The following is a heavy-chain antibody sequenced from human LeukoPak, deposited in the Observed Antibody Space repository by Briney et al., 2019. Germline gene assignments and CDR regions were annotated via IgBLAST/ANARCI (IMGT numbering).Heavy chain of an antibody. CDR3: TTDWVLRSFADY. CDR2: IRSKTDGETI. V-gene: IGHV3-15*01. Sequence: GGSLRLSCVASGFIFSDFDMHWVRQAPGKGLEWVGRIRSKTDGETIHYAAPVKGRFTISRDDSENTLYLQMDSLKTEDTAVYYCTTDWVLRSFADYWGQGTLVTVSS. D-gene: IGHD3-9*01. CDR1: GFIFSDFD. J-gene: IGHJ4*02.